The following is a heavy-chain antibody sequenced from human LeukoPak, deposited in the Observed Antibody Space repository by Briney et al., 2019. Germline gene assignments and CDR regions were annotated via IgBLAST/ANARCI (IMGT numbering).Heavy chain of an antibody. CDR3: ASQLWGSYRYTQEDY. J-gene: IGHJ4*02. Sequence: SETLSLTCAVYGGSFSGYYWSWIRQPPGKGLEWIGEINHSGSTNYNPSLKSRVTISVDTSKNQFSLKLSSVTAADTAVYYCASQLWGSYRYTQEDYWGQGTLVTVSS. CDR2: INHSGST. CDR1: GGSFSGYY. D-gene: IGHD3-16*02. V-gene: IGHV4-34*01.